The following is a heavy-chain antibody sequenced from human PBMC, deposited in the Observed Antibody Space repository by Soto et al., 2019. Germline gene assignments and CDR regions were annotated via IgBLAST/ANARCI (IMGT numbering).Heavy chain of an antibody. CDR3: AKWLVAAAGNDYYYYYGMDV. V-gene: IGHV3-23*01. Sequence: GGSLRLSCAASGFTFSSYAMSWVRQAPGKGLEWVSAISGSGGSTYYADSVKGRFTISRDNSKNTLYLQMNSLRAEDTAVYYCAKWLVAAAGNDYYYYYGMDVWGQGTTVTV. CDR1: GFTFSSYA. CDR2: ISGSGGST. D-gene: IGHD6-13*01. J-gene: IGHJ6*02.